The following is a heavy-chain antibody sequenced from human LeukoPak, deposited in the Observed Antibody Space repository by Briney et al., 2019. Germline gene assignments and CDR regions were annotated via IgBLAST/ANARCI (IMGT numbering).Heavy chain of an antibody. Sequence: GGSLRLSCAASGFTFSIYAMTWVRQAPGKGLEWVSGISGIDTTTYYADSVKGRFTISRDNSKNTLYLQMNSLRADDTAVYYCAREGGSYNFDSWGQGTVVTVSS. D-gene: IGHD1-26*01. CDR3: AREGGSYNFDS. J-gene: IGHJ4*02. CDR1: GFTFSIYA. V-gene: IGHV3-23*01. CDR2: ISGIDTTT.